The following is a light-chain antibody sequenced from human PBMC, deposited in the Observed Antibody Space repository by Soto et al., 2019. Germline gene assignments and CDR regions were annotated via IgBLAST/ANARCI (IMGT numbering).Light chain of an antibody. V-gene: IGLV2-14*01. J-gene: IGLJ1*01. Sequence: QSALTQPASVSGSPGQSITISCTGTSSDVGGYNYVSWFQQYPGKAPKLIIYDVSNRPSGVSNRFSGSKSGNTASLTISGLQAEDEADYYCTSSTRSGTYVLGNGTKVTVL. CDR2: DVS. CDR3: TSSTRSGTYV. CDR1: SSDVGGYNY.